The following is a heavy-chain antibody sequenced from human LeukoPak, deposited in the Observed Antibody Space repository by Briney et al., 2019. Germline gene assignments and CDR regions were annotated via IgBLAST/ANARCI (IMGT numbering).Heavy chain of an antibody. V-gene: IGHV1-2*02. D-gene: IGHD3-3*01. CDR3: ARTQQVEWNFDY. Sequence: ASVKVSCTASGYTFTSYDINWVRQAPGQGLEWMGWINPNSGGTNYAQKFQGRVTMTRDTSISTAYMELSRLRSDDTAVYYCARTQQVEWNFDYWGQGTLVTVSS. CDR1: GYTFTSYD. CDR2: INPNSGGT. J-gene: IGHJ4*02.